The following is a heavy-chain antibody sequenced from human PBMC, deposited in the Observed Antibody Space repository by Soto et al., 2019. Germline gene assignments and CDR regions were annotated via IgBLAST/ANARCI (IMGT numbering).Heavy chain of an antibody. V-gene: IGHV1-69*01. CDR3: VRRGPHWDSIALRRPDVLDV. Sequence: QVQLVQSGAEVKKPGSSVKISCQASGGTFINCIFSWVRQSPGQGLEWMGGIIPMFGKTNYAQKFQDRVTITADESTSTAYMELNSLRSEDTAVYYCVRRGPHWDSIALRRPDVLDVWGQGTMVTVSS. D-gene: IGHD6-6*01. CDR2: IIPMFGKT. J-gene: IGHJ3*01. CDR1: GGTFINCI.